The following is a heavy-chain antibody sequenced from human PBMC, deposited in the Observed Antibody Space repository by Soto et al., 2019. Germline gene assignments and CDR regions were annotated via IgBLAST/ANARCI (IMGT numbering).Heavy chain of an antibody. CDR2: ISGDGGEQ. D-gene: IGHD4-17*01. CDR1: GFTFSSYA. CDR3: EKSLGFYGADFTQ. V-gene: IGHV3-23*01. J-gene: IGHJ4*02. Sequence: PGGSLRLSCVVSGFTFSSYAMNWVRQAPGKGLEWVSGISGDGGEQHYIDSVKGRFTIARDNSKNMLYLQMNSLRADDTAVYYCEKSLGFYGADFTQWGQGTLVTVSS.